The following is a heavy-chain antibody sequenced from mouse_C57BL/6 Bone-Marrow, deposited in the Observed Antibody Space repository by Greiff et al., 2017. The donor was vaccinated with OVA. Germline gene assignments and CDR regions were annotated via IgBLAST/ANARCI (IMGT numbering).Heavy chain of an antibody. CDR3: ARPFAY. CDR1: GFTFSDYY. V-gene: IGHV5-12*01. CDR2: ISTGGVST. J-gene: IGHJ3*01. Sequence: EVNVVESGGGLVQPGGSLKLSCAASGFTFSDYYMYWVSPTPEKRLEWVAYISTGGVSTFYPDTLKGRLTISRDNAKNPLYLQMSRLKSEDTAMYYCARPFAYWGQGTLVTVSA.